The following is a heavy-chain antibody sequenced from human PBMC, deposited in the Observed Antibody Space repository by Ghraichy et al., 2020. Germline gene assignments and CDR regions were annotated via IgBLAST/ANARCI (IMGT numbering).Heavy chain of an antibody. CDR2: ISSSSSTI. V-gene: IGHV3-48*01. J-gene: IGHJ3*02. CDR1: GFTFSSYS. Sequence: GGSLRLSCAASGFTFSSYSMNWVRQAPGKGLEWVSYISSSSSTIYYADSVKGRFTISRDNAKNSLYLQMNSLRAEDTAVYYCASSASIWGSYRLYAFDIWGQGTMVTVSS. CDR3: ASSASIWGSYRLYAFDI. D-gene: IGHD3-16*02.